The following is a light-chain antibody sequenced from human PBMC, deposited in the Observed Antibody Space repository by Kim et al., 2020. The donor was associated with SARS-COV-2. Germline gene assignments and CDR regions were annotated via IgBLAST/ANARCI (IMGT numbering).Light chain of an antibody. Sequence: SVSPGQTSSITCSGDDLGDKNVFLYQQKTGQSPVLVIYEDTKRPSGIPELFSGSISGNTATLTISGTQAMDEADYYCQAWDSINVVFGGGTMLTFL. CDR3: QAWDSINVV. J-gene: IGLJ2*01. CDR2: EDT. CDR1: DLGDKN. V-gene: IGLV3-1*01.